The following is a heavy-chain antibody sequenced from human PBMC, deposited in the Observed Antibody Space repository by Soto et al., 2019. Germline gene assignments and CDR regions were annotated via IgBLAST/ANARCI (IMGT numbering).Heavy chain of an antibody. D-gene: IGHD6-6*01. CDR2: IYYSGST. CDR3: ARQMGGSSSSGGVDY. J-gene: IGHJ4*02. V-gene: IGHV4-39*01. CDR1: GGSISSSSYY. Sequence: SETLSLTCTVSGGSISSSSYYWGWIRQPPGKGLEWIGSIYYSGSTYYNPSLKSRVTISVDTSKNQFSLKLSSVTAADTAVYYCARQMGGSSSSGGVDYWGQGTLVTVSS.